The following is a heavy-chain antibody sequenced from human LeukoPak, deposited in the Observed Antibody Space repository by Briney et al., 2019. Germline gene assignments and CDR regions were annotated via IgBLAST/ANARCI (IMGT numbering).Heavy chain of an antibody. Sequence: GGSLRLSCAASGFTFSSYAMHWVRQAPGKGLERVPVISYDGSNKYYADSVKGRFTISRDNSKNTLYLQMNSLRAEDTAVYYCARDYATYYDFWSSPFLDYWGQGTLVTVSS. CDR3: ARDYATYYDFWSSPFLDY. D-gene: IGHD3-3*01. J-gene: IGHJ4*02. CDR2: ISYDGSNK. CDR1: GFTFSSYA. V-gene: IGHV3-30-3*01.